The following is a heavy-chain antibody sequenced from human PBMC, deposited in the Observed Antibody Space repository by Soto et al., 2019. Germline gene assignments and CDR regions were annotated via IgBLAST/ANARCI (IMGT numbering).Heavy chain of an antibody. Sequence: GGSLRLSCAASGFTVSSNYMSWVRQAPGKGLEWVSVIYSGGSTYYADSVKGRFTISRDNSKNTLYLQMNSLRAEDTAVYYCARGTGELSLGYYFDYWGQGTLVTVSS. D-gene: IGHD3-16*02. V-gene: IGHV3-66*01. CDR2: IYSGGST. J-gene: IGHJ4*02. CDR3: ARGTGELSLGYYFDY. CDR1: GFTVSSNY.